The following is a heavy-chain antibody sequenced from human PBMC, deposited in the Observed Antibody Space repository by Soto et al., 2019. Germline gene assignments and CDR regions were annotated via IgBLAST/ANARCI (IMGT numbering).Heavy chain of an antibody. Sequence: GGSLRLSCAASGFTFSSYWMSWVRQAPGKGLEWVANIKQDGSEKYYVDSVKGRFTISRDNAKNSLYLQMNSLRAEDTAVYYCARTSLRYFDWLVAYYYGMDVWGQGTTVTVSS. CDR2: IKQDGSEK. CDR3: ARTSLRYFDWLVAYYYGMDV. V-gene: IGHV3-7*01. CDR1: GFTFSSYW. D-gene: IGHD3-9*01. J-gene: IGHJ6*02.